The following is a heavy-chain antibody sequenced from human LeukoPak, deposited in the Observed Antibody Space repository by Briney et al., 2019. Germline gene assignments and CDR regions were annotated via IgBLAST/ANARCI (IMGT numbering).Heavy chain of an antibody. CDR2: IYYSGST. CDR3: ARGARAGYNLEPFDY. V-gene: IGHV4-59*08. J-gene: IGHJ4*02. D-gene: IGHD5-24*01. Sequence: SETLSLTCTVSGGSISSYYWSRIRQPPGKGLEWIGYIYYSGSTKYNPSLKSRVTISVDTSKNQFSLKLSSVTAADTAVYYCARGARAGYNLEPFDYWGQGTLVTVSS. CDR1: GGSISSYY.